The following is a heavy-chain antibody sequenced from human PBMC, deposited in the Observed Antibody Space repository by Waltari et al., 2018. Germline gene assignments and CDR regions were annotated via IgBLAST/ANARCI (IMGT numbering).Heavy chain of an antibody. V-gene: IGHV4-39*07. J-gene: IGHJ6*02. CDR3: AREPDLSTWYGISEEYYYYYMDF. CDR1: GGSISNYY. Sequence: QLQESGPRLVKPSETLSLTCTVSGGSISNYYWGWIRRPPGKGLEWIGTIYDTGGAYYNPALKIRVAISVATSNTPFSLKLSSVTAAYTAVYYCAREPDLSTWYGISEEYYYYYMDFWGQGTAVTVSS. D-gene: IGHD6-13*01. CDR2: IYDTGGA.